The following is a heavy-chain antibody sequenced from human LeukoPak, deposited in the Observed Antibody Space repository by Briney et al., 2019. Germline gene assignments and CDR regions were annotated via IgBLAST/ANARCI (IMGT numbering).Heavy chain of an antibody. V-gene: IGHV4-39*07. Sequence: PSETLSLTCTVSGGFISTTSYYWGWIRQPPGKGLEWIGSIYYSGTTSYNPSLKSRVTISVDTSKNQFSLKLTSVTAADTAVYYCARVKGDYRGYYYYGMDVWGQGTTVTVSS. CDR1: GGFISTTSYY. D-gene: IGHD4-17*01. CDR3: ARVKGDYRGYYYYGMDV. J-gene: IGHJ6*02. CDR2: IYYSGTT.